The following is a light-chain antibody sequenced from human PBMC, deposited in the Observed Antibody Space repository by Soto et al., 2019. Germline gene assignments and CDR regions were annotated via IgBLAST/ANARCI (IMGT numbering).Light chain of an antibody. CDR1: SSNIGTGYD. CDR2: GNS. CDR3: QSYDTSLGGSV. V-gene: IGLV1-40*01. Sequence: QPVLTQPPSVSGAPGQRVTISCTGSSSNIGTGYDVHWYQQFAGTAPKLLIYGNSNRPSGVPDRFSGSKSGTSASLAITGLQAEDEADYYCQSYDTSLGGSVFGTGTKVTVL. J-gene: IGLJ1*01.